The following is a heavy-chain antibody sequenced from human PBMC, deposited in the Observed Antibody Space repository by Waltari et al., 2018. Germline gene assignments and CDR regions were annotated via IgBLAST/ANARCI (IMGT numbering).Heavy chain of an antibody. CDR3: ARDKSLHGSGFDY. J-gene: IGHJ4*02. Sequence: QVQLQESGPGLVKPSQTLSLTCTVSGGSITSGDHYWSWIRQPPGKGLEWIGYIYYSGTTFYNASLKSRVTISIDTSENHFSLRLTSVTAADTAVYFCARDKSLHGSGFDYWGQGTLVTVSS. V-gene: IGHV4-30-4*08. D-gene: IGHD5-12*01. CDR1: GGSITSGDHY. CDR2: IYYSGTT.